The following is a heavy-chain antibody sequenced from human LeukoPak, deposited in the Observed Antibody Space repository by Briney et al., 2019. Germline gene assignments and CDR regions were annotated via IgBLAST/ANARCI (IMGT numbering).Heavy chain of an antibody. D-gene: IGHD3-10*01. CDR1: GGYISSGGYF. CDR2: ISDSGST. V-gene: IGHV4-30-2*01. CDR3: AREGDASGSYYNY. Sequence: SQTLSLTCTVSGGYISSGGYFWSWIWQPPGKGLEWIGYISDSGSTYYNPSLKSRVTISVDRSKNQFSLNLNSVTAADTAVYYCAREGDASGSYYNYWGQGILVTVSS. J-gene: IGHJ4*02.